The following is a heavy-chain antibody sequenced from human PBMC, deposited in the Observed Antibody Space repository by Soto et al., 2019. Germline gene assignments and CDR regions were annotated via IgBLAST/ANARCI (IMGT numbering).Heavy chain of an antibody. J-gene: IGHJ4*02. D-gene: IGHD6-19*01. CDR1: GYIFTAYS. V-gene: IGHV1-46*01. CDR3: ALMMSSGWYPNPLLLY. CDR2: VNPSGGST. Sequence: ASVEVSCKASGYIFTAYSMHWVRQAPGQGLEWMGVVNPSGGSTNYAQRFQGRITVTRDTSTSTVYMDLKFLTAEDTATYYCALMMSSGWYPNPLLLYWGQGTPVTVSS.